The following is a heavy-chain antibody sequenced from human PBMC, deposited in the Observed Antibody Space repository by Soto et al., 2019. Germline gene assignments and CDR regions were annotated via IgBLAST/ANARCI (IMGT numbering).Heavy chain of an antibody. CDR1: GFTFSSYV. Sequence: QVQLVESGGGVVQPGRSLRLSCAASGFTFSSYVMHWVRQAPGKGLEWVAVLSYDGSNKYYADSVKGRFTISRDNSKNTLYLQMNSLRAEDTAVYYCARMGLLHGMDVWGQGTTVTVSS. J-gene: IGHJ6*02. CDR3: ARMGLLHGMDV. CDR2: LSYDGSNK. V-gene: IGHV3-30-3*01. D-gene: IGHD2-15*01.